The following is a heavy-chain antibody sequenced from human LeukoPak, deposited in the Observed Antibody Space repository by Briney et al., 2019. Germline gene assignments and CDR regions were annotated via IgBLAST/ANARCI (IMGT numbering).Heavy chain of an antibody. D-gene: IGHD6-13*01. CDR2: INAGNGNT. Sequence: ASVKVSCKASGYTFTSYAMHWVRQAPGQRFEWMGWINAGNGNTKYSQKFQGRVTITRDTSASTAYMELSSLRSEDTAVYYCARGYSSSWYSFSYWGQGTLVTVSS. J-gene: IGHJ4*02. V-gene: IGHV1-3*01. CDR1: GYTFTSYA. CDR3: ARGYSSSWYSFSY.